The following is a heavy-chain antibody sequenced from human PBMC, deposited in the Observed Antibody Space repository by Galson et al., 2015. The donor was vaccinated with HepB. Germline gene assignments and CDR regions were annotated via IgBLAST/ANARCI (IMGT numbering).Heavy chain of an antibody. Sequence: SVKVSCKASGYTFTGYYMHWVRQAPGQGLEWMGWINPNSGGTNYAQKFQGWVTMTRDTSISTAYMELSRLRSDDTAVYYCARERNDSGSYWYFDLWGRGTLVTVSS. D-gene: IGHD1-26*01. CDR3: ARERNDSGSYWYFDL. V-gene: IGHV1-2*04. CDR1: GYTFTGYY. CDR2: INPNSGGT. J-gene: IGHJ2*01.